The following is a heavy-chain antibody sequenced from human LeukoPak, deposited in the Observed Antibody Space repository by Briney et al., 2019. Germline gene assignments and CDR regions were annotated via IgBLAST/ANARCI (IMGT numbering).Heavy chain of an antibody. Sequence: SETLSLTCTVSGGSITTSYWSWVRQPPGKGLEWIGYIFYSGNTNYNPSLKSRVSMSGDTSKNQVSLKLRSVTAADTAVYYCARDPTTVTTIFDSWGQGTLVTVSS. J-gene: IGHJ4*02. CDR3: ARDPTTVTTIFDS. V-gene: IGHV4-59*12. CDR2: IFYSGNT. D-gene: IGHD4-17*01. CDR1: GGSITTSY.